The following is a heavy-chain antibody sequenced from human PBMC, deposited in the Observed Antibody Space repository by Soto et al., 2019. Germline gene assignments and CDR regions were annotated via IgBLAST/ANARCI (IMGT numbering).Heavy chain of an antibody. J-gene: IGHJ2*01. CDR2: ISYDGSNK. V-gene: IGHV3-30*18. D-gene: IGHD6-19*01. CDR1: GFTFSSYG. Sequence: QVQLVESGGGVVQPGRSLRLSCAASGFTFSSYGMHWVRQAPGKGLEWVAVISYDGSNKYYADSVKGRFTISRDNSKNTLYLQMTSLRDEDTAVYYCAKGPIAVADPTPQVLNNWYFDLWGRGTLVTVSS. CDR3: AKGPIAVADPTPQVLNNWYFDL.